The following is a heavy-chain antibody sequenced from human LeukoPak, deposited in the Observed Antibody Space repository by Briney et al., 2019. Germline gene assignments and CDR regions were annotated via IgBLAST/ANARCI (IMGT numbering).Heavy chain of an antibody. J-gene: IGHJ6*03. CDR1: GYTFTSYY. CDR2: INPSGGST. V-gene: IGHV1-46*01. Sequence: ASVKVSCKASGYTFTSYYMHWVRQAPGQGLEWMGIINPSGGSTSYAQKFQGRVTMTRDMSTSTVYMELSSLRSEDTAVYYCARSYGDYWGYYYYYMDVWGKGTTVTVSS. CDR3: ARSYGDYWGYYYYYMDV. D-gene: IGHD4-17*01.